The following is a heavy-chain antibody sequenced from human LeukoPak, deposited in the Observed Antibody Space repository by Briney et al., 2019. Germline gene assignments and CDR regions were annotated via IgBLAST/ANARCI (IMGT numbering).Heavy chain of an antibody. Sequence: GGSLRLSCAASGFTFSSYSMNWVRQAPGKGLEWVSYISSSSSTIYYADSVKGRFTISRDNAKNSLYLQMNSLRAEDTAVYYCARESCCSGGSCYDYWGQGTLVTVSS. J-gene: IGHJ4*02. CDR2: ISSSSSTI. V-gene: IGHV3-48*01. D-gene: IGHD2-15*01. CDR1: GFTFSSYS. CDR3: ARESCCSGGSCYDY.